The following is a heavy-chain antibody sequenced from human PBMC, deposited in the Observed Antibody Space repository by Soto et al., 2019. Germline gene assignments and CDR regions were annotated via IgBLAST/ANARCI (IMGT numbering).Heavy chain of an antibody. CDR3: TTASAGYTFGFDV. J-gene: IGHJ1*01. V-gene: IGHV1-58*02. D-gene: IGHD3-9*01. CDR2: IVVGNGNT. Sequence: GASVNVSCKASGFTFSTSTIQWVRQTRGHRLEWIGWIVVGNGNTNFAQNLRQRVTFSRVQSTTTVYMELSSLRPDDTAMYYCTTASAGYTFGFDVWGQGSLVTVSS. CDR1: GFTFSTST.